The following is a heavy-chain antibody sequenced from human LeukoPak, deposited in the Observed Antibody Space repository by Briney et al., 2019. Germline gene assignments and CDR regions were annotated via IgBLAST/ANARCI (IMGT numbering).Heavy chain of an antibody. J-gene: IGHJ6*03. Sequence: ASVKVSCKASGYTFTSYDINWVRQATGQGLEWMGWMNPNSGNTGYAQKFQGRVTMTRNTSISTAYMELSSLRSEDTAVYYCARAQNYDFWSGYYTSYYYYYMDVWGKGTTVTVSS. V-gene: IGHV1-8*01. CDR3: ARAQNYDFWSGYYTSYYYYYMDV. D-gene: IGHD3-3*01. CDR1: GYTFTSYD. CDR2: MNPNSGNT.